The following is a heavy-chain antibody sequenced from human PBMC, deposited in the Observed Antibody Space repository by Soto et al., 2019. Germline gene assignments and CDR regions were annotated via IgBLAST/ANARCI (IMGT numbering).Heavy chain of an antibody. D-gene: IGHD6-13*01. J-gene: IGHJ5*02. CDR3: ARDRGIAAAGSGGNWLDP. Sequence: QVQLVQAGAEVKKPGSSVKVSCKASGGTFSSYGISWVRQAPGQGLEWMGGIIPAFRKANYAQKFQGRVTITADESTRTAYMELSSLRFEDTAVSYCARDRGIAAAGSGGNWLDPWGQGTLVTVSP. CDR1: GGTFSSYG. CDR2: IIPAFRKA. V-gene: IGHV1-69*01.